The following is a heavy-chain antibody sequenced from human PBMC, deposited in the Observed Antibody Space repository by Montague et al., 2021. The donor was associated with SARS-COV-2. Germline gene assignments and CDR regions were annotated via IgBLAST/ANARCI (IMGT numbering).Heavy chain of an antibody. CDR3: ARESFGSADS. J-gene: IGHJ4*02. V-gene: IGHV3-23*03. Sequence: SLRLSCAASGFTFSRYAMSWVRKPLGKGPEWVSGIYSGGDKKNCPDSVKGRFTISRDTSKNTLYLEMNSLRAEDTGVYYCARESFGSADSWGQGTLVTVSS. CDR1: GFTFSRYA. D-gene: IGHD3-10*01. CDR2: IYSGGDKK.